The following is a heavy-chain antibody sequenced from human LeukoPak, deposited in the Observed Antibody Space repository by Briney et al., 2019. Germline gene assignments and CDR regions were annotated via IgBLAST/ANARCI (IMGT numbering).Heavy chain of an antibody. D-gene: IGHD1-26*01. J-gene: IGHJ3*02. V-gene: IGHV4-59*08. Sequence: PSETLSLTCIVSGGSISSYYWSWIRQPPGKGLEWIGYIYYSGSTNYNPSLKSRVTISVDTSKNQFSLKLSSVTAADTAVYYCARHTFRFVGATGDAFDIWGQGTMVTVSS. CDR2: IYYSGST. CDR1: GGSISSYY. CDR3: ARHTFRFVGATGDAFDI.